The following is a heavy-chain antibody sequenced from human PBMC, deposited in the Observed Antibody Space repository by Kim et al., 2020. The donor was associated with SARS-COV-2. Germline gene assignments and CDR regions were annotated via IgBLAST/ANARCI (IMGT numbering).Heavy chain of an antibody. J-gene: IGHJ3*01. D-gene: IGHD3-9*01. CDR3: ARDAPVLRYFEA. CDR2: IYHSGTT. CDR1: GYSISEGYY. Sequence: SETLSLTCNVSGYSISEGYYWGWIRQTPGQGREWIGSIYHSGTTYYNPSLKSRVSLSVDTSKNQFSLKLSSVTAADTAKYYCARDAPVLRYFEAWGQGT. V-gene: IGHV4-38-2*02.